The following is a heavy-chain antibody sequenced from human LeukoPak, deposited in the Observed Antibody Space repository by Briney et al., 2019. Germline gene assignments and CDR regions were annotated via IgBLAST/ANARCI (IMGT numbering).Heavy chain of an antibody. V-gene: IGHV3-15*01. Sequence: PGGSLRLSCAASGFTISDAWMSWVRQPPGKGLEWIGRIKRKSEGGATEYAAPVKGRFTLSRDDSKNALFLQMNNLKTEDTAVYHCATGGHYFGAWGHGTLVTVSA. CDR3: ATGGHYFGA. D-gene: IGHD3-10*01. CDR2: IKRKSEGGAT. J-gene: IGHJ4*01. CDR1: GFTISDAW.